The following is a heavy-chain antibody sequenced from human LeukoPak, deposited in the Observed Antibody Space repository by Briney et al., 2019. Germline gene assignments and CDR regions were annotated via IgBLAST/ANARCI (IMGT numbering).Heavy chain of an antibody. CDR1: GGTFSSYA. CDR3: ARSQDYYYYMDV. J-gene: IGHJ6*03. V-gene: IGHV1-69*13. Sequence: AAVKVSCKASGGTFSSYAISWVRQAPVQGLEWMGGIIPIFGTANYAQKFQGRVTITADESTSTAYMELSSLRSEDTAVYYCARSQDYYYYMDVWGKGTTVTISS. CDR2: IIPIFGTA.